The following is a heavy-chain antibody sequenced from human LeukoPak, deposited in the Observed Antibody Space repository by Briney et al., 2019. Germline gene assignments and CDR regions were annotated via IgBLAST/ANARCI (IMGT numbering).Heavy chain of an antibody. CDR3: ARHPPRESRGNAFDI. CDR1: GGSISSSSYY. D-gene: IGHD5-24*01. CDR2: IYYSGNT. V-gene: IGHV4-39*01. Sequence: KPSETLSLTCTVSGGSISSSSYYWGWIRQPPGKVLEWIGSIYYSGNTYYNMSLNSRVTISVDTSMSQLSLKLRSVTAADTALYFCARHPPRESRGNAFDIWGQGTVVAVSS. J-gene: IGHJ3*02.